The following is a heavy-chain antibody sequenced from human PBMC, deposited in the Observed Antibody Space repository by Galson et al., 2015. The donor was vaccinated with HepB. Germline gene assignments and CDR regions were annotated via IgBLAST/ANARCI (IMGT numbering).Heavy chain of an antibody. V-gene: IGHV1-2*02. J-gene: IGHJ4*02. D-gene: IGHD3-22*01. CDR1: GYTFTGYY. CDR3: ARDVDRWIQLSSKIVVVITPGDY. Sequence: SVKVSCKASGYTFTGYYMHWVRQAPGQGLEWMGWINPNSGGTNYAQKFQGRVTMTRDTSISTTYMELSRLRSDDTAVYYCARDVDRWIQLSSKIVVVITPGDYWGQGTLVTVSS. CDR2: INPNSGGT.